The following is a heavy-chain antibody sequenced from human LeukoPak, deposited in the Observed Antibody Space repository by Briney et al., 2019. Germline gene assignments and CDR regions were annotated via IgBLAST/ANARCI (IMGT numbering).Heavy chain of an antibody. CDR3: AKTTYYDFWSGYSGFGY. CDR1: GFTFSSYG. D-gene: IGHD3-3*01. CDR2: ISGSGGST. J-gene: IGHJ4*02. Sequence: PGGSLRLSCAASGFTFSSYGMHWVRQAPGKGLEWVSAISGSGGSTYYADSVKGRFTISRDNSKNTLYLQMNSLRAEDTAVYYCAKTTYYDFWSGYSGFGYWGQGALVTVSS. V-gene: IGHV3-23*01.